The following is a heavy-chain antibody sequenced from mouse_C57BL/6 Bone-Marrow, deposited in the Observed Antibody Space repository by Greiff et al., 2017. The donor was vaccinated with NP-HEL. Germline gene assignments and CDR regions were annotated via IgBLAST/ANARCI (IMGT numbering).Heavy chain of an antibody. D-gene: IGHD1-1*01. CDR3: AREATYYYAMDY. CDR2: IYPGDGDT. CDR1: GYAFSSSW. Sequence: QVQLQQSGPELVKPGASVKISCKASGYAFSSSWMNWVKQRPGKGLEWIGRIYPGDGDTNYNGKFKGKATLTADKSSSTAYMQLSSLTSYDSAVYFCAREATYYYAMDYWGQGTSVTVSS. J-gene: IGHJ4*01. V-gene: IGHV1-82*01.